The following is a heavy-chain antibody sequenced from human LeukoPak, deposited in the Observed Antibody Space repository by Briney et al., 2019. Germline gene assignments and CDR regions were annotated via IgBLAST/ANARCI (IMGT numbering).Heavy chain of an antibody. V-gene: IGHV4-59*08. Sequence: SSETLSLTCTVSSGSISSYYWSWIRQPPGKGLEWIGYIYHSGDTNSNPSLKSRVTISMDTSKKQFSLKLSSVTAADTAVYYCAKHNSARPFDCWGQGTLVTVSS. CDR2: IYHSGDT. CDR3: AKHNSARPFDC. J-gene: IGHJ4*02. CDR1: SGSISSYY. D-gene: IGHD6-6*01.